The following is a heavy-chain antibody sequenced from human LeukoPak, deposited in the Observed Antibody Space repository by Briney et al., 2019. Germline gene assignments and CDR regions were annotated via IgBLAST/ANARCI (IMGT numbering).Heavy chain of an antibody. J-gene: IGHJ1*01. CDR2: INPNSGGT. CDR3: ARELSMVGGFPGGGCQH. CDR1: EYTLSGHY. D-gene: IGHD3-10*01. Sequence: ASVKVSCKASEYTLSGHYLHWVRQPPAQGLEWMGWINPNSGGTIYVQNFQGRVTMTRATSGTTAYMDLSSLRSDDTAAYYYARELSMVGGFPGGGCQHWRRGTMVIVSS. V-gene: IGHV1-2*02.